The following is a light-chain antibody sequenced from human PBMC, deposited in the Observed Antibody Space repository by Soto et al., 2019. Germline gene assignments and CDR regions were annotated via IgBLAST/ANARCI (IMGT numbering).Light chain of an antibody. J-gene: IGKJ2*01. CDR1: QSVSSN. Sequence: EIVMTQSPATLSVSPGERATLSCRAGQSVSSNLAWYQQKPGQAPRLLIYGASTRATGIPARFSGSGSGTEFTLTISSLQSEDFAVYSCQQYNNWPHTFGQGTKLEIK. CDR3: QQYNNWPHT. CDR2: GAS. V-gene: IGKV3-15*01.